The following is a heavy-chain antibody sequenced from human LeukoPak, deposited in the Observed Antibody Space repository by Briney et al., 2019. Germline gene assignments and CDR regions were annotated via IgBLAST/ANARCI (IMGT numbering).Heavy chain of an antibody. CDR3: ARYTGAFDI. V-gene: IGHV4-59*01. CDR2: IYYSGST. CDR1: GGSISSYY. Sequence: PSETLSLTCTVSGGSISSYYWSWIRQPPGKGLEWLGYIYYSGSTNYNPSLKSRVTISVDTSKNQFSLKLSSVPAADTAVYYCARYTGAFDIWGQGTMVTVSS. J-gene: IGHJ3*02. D-gene: IGHD1-1*01.